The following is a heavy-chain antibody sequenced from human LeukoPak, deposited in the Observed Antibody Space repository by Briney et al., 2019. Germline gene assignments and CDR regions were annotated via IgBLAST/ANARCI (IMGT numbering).Heavy chain of an antibody. CDR2: ISGSGGST. D-gene: IGHD6-13*01. CDR1: GFTFSSYA. Sequence: PGGSLRLSCAASGFTFSSYAMSWVRQAPGKGLEWVSAISGSGGSTYYADSVKGRFTISRDNSKNTLYLQMNSLRAEDTAVYYCAKDLSSSWYFNYYMDVWGKGTTVTVSS. J-gene: IGHJ6*03. CDR3: AKDLSSSWYFNYYMDV. V-gene: IGHV3-23*01.